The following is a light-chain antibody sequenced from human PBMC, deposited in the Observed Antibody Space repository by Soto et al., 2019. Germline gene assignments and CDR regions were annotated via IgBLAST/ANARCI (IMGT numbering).Light chain of an antibody. J-gene: IGKJ1*01. CDR1: QSVSAN. Sequence: IIMPHSPAALSVSVGDRVRLSSRVSQSVSANLAWYQQRPGQAPRLLIYGISNRAPDTPDRFSGSGSGTEFTLTISSLQSEDSAVYYCQQYNIRPPWTFGQGTKVDIK. CDR2: GIS. CDR3: QQYNIRPPWT. V-gene: IGKV3-15*01.